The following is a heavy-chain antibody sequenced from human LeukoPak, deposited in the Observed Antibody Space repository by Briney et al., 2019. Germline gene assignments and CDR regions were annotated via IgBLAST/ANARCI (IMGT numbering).Heavy chain of an antibody. D-gene: IGHD4-17*01. J-gene: IGHJ4*02. CDR2: ISYDGSNK. V-gene: IGHV3-30*03. CDR1: GLTFSSYG. CDR3: APATVTNMGY. Sequence: PGRSLRLSCAASGLTFSSYGMHRVRRAPGKGLEWVAVISYDGSNKYYADSVKGRFTISRDNSKNTLYLQMNSLRAEDTAVYYCAPATVTNMGYWGQGTLLTVSS.